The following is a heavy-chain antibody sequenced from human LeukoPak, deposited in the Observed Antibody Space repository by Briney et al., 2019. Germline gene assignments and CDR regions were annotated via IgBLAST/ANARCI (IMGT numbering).Heavy chain of an antibody. J-gene: IGHJ4*02. CDR3: ARDRSDYYDSSGYDASFDY. V-gene: IGHV3-48*03. Sequence: GGSLRLSCAASGLTFSSYEMNWVRQAPGKGLEWVSYISSSGSTIYYADSVKGRFTISRDNAKNSLYLQMNSLRAEDTAVYYCARDRSDYYDSSGYDASFDYWGQGTLVTVSS. CDR2: ISSSGSTI. CDR1: GLTFSSYE. D-gene: IGHD3-22*01.